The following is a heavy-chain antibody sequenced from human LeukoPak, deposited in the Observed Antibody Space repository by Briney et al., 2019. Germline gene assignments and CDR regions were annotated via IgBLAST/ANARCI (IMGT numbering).Heavy chain of an antibody. D-gene: IGHD2-15*01. CDR1: GFTFSSYG. V-gene: IGHV3-30*02. Sequence: PGGSLRLSCAASGFTFSSYGMHWVRQAPGKGLEWVAFVQFDGSNKYYAHSVKGRFTISRDNAKNSLYLQMNSLRAEDTAVYYCARQPTGYCSGGSCYPDFDYWGQGTLVTVSS. CDR2: VQFDGSNK. J-gene: IGHJ4*02. CDR3: ARQPTGYCSGGSCYPDFDY.